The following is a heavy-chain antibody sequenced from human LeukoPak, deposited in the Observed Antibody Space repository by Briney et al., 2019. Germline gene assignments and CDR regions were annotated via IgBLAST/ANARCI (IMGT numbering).Heavy chain of an antibody. CDR1: GYTLTELS. CDR2: ISAYNGNT. CDR3: ARDQGYSGPDDY. J-gene: IGHJ4*02. Sequence: ASVKVSCKVSGYTLTELSMHWVRQAPGKGLEWMGWISAYNGNTNYAQKLQGRVTMTTDTSTSTAYMELRSLRSDDTAVYYCARDQGYSGPDDYWGQGTLVTVSS. D-gene: IGHD5-12*01. V-gene: IGHV1-18*01.